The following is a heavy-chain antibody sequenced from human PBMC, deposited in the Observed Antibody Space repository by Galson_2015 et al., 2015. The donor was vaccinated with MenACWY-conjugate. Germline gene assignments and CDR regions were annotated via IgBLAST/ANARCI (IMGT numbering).Heavy chain of an antibody. CDR1: GYSFTSYW. V-gene: IGHV5-51*03. CDR2: IFPGDSDI. J-gene: IGHJ3*02. Sequence: QSGAEVKKPGESLTVSCKGSGYSFTSYWIGWVRQMPGKGLEWMGIIFPGDSDIRYSPSFRGQVTISTDNSITTAYLQWSSLKASDTPMYYCARAVSGVTYPHALDIWGQGTMVTVSS. CDR3: ARAVSGVTYPHALDI. D-gene: IGHD3-10*01.